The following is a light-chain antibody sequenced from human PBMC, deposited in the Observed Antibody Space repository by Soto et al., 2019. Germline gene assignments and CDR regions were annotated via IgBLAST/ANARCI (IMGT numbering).Light chain of an antibody. CDR3: HQYGSTPFT. CDR2: GAS. CDR1: QSVSTNY. Sequence: EIVLTQSPGTLSLSPGDRATLSCRASQSVSTNYLAWYQQKLGQAPRLLIYGASSRATGIPDRFSGSGSGTDFTLTISRLEPEDFAVYYWHQYGSTPFTFGPGTKVDIK. V-gene: IGKV3-20*01. J-gene: IGKJ3*01.